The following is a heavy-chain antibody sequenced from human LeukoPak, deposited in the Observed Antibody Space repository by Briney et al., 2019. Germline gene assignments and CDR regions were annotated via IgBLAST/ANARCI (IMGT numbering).Heavy chain of an antibody. Sequence: GGSRRLSCAASGFTFSSYSMNWVRQAPGKGLEWVSYISSSSSTIYYADSVKGRFTISRDNAKNSLYLQMNSLRAEDTAVYYCARDPFRWFDPWGQGTLVTVSS. CDR1: GFTFSSYS. V-gene: IGHV3-48*01. CDR3: ARDPFRWFDP. J-gene: IGHJ5*02. CDR2: ISSSSSTI.